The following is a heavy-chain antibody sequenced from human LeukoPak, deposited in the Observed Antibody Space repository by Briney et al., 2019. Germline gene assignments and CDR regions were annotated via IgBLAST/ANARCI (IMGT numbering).Heavy chain of an antibody. CDR2: INHSGST. V-gene: IGHV4-34*01. Sequence: SETLSLTCGVYGGYFSGYYWSWIRQPPGKGLEWIGEINHSGSTNFDPSLKSRVTILVDASKSQVSLELSSVSAADTAVYYCASQKGYLSFDYWGQGTLVTVSS. J-gene: IGHJ4*02. CDR3: ASQKGYLSFDY. CDR1: GGYFSGYY. D-gene: IGHD2-2*01.